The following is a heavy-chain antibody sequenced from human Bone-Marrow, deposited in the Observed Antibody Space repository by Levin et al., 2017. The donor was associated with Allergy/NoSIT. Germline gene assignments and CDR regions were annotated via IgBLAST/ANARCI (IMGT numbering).Heavy chain of an antibody. CDR1: GFTVSNNY. CDR2: IYSGGST. CDR3: ARGGSTVTSDY. D-gene: IGHD4-17*01. Sequence: GGSLRLSCAASGFTVSNNYMSWVRQAPEKGLEWVSVIYSGGSTYYADSVKGRFTISRDNSKNTLYLQMNSLRTEDTAVYYCARGGSTVTSDYWGQGTLVTVSS. J-gene: IGHJ4*02. V-gene: IGHV3-53*01.